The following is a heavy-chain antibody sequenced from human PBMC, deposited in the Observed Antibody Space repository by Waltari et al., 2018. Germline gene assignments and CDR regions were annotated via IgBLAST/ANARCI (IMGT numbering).Heavy chain of an antibody. J-gene: IGHJ4*02. D-gene: IGHD7-27*01. Sequence: QLQLQESGPGLVKPSETLSLTCTVSGGSISSSRYYWGWIRQPPGKGLEWIGSIYYSGSTYYNPSLKSRVTISVDTSKNQFSLKLSSVTAADTAVYYCARRLITGGTHFDYWGQGTLVTVSS. CDR2: IYYSGST. CDR1: GGSISSSRYY. V-gene: IGHV4-39*07. CDR3: ARRLITGGTHFDY.